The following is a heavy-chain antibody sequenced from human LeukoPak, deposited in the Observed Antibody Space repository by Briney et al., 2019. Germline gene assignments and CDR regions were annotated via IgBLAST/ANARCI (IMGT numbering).Heavy chain of an antibody. CDR3: ARAARPNNWFDP. J-gene: IGHJ5*02. CDR2: ISSSSSYI. Sequence: GGSLRLSCAASGFTFSSYSMNWVRQAPGKGLEWVSSISSSSSYIYYADSVKGRFTISRDNAKNSLYLQMNSLRAEDTAVYYCARAARPNNWFDPWGQGTLVTVSS. V-gene: IGHV3-21*01. CDR1: GFTFSSYS. D-gene: IGHD6-6*01.